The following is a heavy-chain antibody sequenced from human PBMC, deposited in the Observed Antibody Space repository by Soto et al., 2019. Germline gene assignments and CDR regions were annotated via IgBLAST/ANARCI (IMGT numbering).Heavy chain of an antibody. CDR3: AKVYIQQLVGGRFDY. J-gene: IGHJ4*02. Sequence: QVQLVESGGGVVQPGRSLRLSCAASGFTFSSYGMHWVRQAPGKGLAWVAVISYDGSNKYYADSVKGRFTISRDNSKNTLYLQRNSLRAEDTAVYYCAKVYIQQLVGGRFDYWCQGTLVTVSS. CDR2: ISYDGSNK. D-gene: IGHD6-6*01. CDR1: GFTFSSYG. V-gene: IGHV3-30*18.